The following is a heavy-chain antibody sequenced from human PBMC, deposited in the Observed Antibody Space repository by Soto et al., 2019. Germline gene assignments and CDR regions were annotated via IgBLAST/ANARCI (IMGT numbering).Heavy chain of an antibody. CDR2: IYYSGST. CDR3: ARGSGPNDAFDI. J-gene: IGHJ3*02. V-gene: IGHV4-61*01. D-gene: IGHD2-15*01. CDR1: GGSVSSGSYY. Sequence: PSETLSLTCTVSGGSVSSGSYYWSWIRQPPGKGLEWIGYIYYSGSTNYNPSLKSRATISVDTSKNQFSLKLSSVTAADTAVYYCARGSGPNDAFDIWGQGTMVTVSS.